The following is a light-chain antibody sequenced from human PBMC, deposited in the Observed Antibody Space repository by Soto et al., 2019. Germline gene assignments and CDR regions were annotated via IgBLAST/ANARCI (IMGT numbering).Light chain of an antibody. V-gene: IGLV2-23*02. CDR1: SSDVGSHNL. CDR3: CSYGGSRAV. CDR2: EVS. Sequence: QSALTQPASVSGSPGQSITISCTGTSSDVGSHNLVSWYQQHPGQAPKLMIYEVSKRPLGVSARFSASKSGNTASLTISGLQAEDEADYYCCSYGGSRAVFVGGTQLTAL. J-gene: IGLJ7*02.